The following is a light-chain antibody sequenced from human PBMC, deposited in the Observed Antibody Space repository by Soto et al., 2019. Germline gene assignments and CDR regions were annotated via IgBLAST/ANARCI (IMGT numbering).Light chain of an antibody. CDR1: QSVGKN. V-gene: IGKV3-15*01. J-gene: IGKJ4*01. Sequence: ILLTQSPATLSLSPGERATLSCRAGQSVGKNLAWYQQKPGQAPRLLMYGASTRATDIPGRFSGSGSATDFTLAISSLQPEDFAVYYCQQYKTWPPTFGGGTKVEIK. CDR3: QQYKTWPPT. CDR2: GAS.